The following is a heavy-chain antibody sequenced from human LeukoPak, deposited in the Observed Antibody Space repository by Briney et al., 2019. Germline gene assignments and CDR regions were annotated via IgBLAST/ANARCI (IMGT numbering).Heavy chain of an antibody. D-gene: IGHD3-9*01. CDR3: TTDILTGYGRNEEVDY. V-gene: IGHV3-21*03. CDR2: ISSSSNYK. Sequence: GGSLRLSCVASGFTFSSYSMNWGRQAPGKGLEWVSSISSSSNYKYYKDSVTRRFTISRDNAKNSLYLQMNSLKTEDTAVYYCTTDILTGYGRNEEVDYWGQGTLVTVSS. CDR1: GFTFSSYS. J-gene: IGHJ4*02.